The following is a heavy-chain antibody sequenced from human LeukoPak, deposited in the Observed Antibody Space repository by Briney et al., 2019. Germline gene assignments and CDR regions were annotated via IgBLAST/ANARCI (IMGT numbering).Heavy chain of an antibody. CDR2: IIPIFGTA. J-gene: IGHJ6*04. CDR3: VRSIAYYYGMDV. D-gene: IGHD3-10*01. Sequence: SVKVSCKASGGTFSSYAISWVRQAPGHGLEWMGGIIPIFGTANYAQKFQGRVTITADKSTSTAYMELSSLRSEDTAVYYCVRSIAYYYGMDVWGKGTTVTVSS. V-gene: IGHV1-69*06. CDR1: GGTFSSYA.